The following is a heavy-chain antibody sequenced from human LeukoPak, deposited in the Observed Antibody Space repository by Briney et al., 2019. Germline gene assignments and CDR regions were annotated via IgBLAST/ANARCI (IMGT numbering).Heavy chain of an antibody. V-gene: IGHV4-59*01. CDR1: GGSISSYY. Sequence: PSETLSLTCTVSGGSISSYYWSWIRQPPGKGLEWIGYIYYSGSTNYNPSLKSRVTISVDTSKNQFSLKLSSVTAADTAVYYCARALGYCSGGSCYNFDYWGQGTLVTVSS. CDR3: ARALGYCSGGSCYNFDY. D-gene: IGHD2-15*01. CDR2: IYYSGST. J-gene: IGHJ4*02.